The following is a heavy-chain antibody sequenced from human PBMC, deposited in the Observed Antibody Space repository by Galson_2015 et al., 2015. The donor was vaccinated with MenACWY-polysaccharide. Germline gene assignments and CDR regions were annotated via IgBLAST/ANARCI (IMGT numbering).Heavy chain of an antibody. D-gene: IGHD1-26*01. V-gene: IGHV3-48*02. Sequence: SLRLSCAASGFTFSSYSMNWVRQAPGKGLEWVSYISSGGTIYYADSVKGRFTISRDNAKNSLYLQMNSLRDDDTAVYYCVRVLKGLVGATPDYWGQGTLVTVSS. J-gene: IGHJ4*02. CDR3: VRVLKGLVGATPDY. CDR2: ISSGGTI. CDR1: GFTFSSYS.